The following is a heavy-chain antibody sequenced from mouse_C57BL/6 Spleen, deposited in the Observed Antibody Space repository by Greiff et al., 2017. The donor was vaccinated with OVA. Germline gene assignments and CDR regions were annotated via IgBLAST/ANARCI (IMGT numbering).Heavy chain of an antibody. J-gene: IGHJ3*01. CDR3: TREGDGYYVGFAY. Sequence: EVKLVESGEGLVKPGGSLKLSCAASGFTFSSYAMSWVRQTPEQRLEWVAYISSGGDYIYYADTLQGRFTISTDNSRNTLYLQMSSLKSEGTAMYYCTREGDGYYVGFAYWGQGTLVTVSA. CDR2: ISSGGDYI. V-gene: IGHV5-9-1*02. D-gene: IGHD2-3*01. CDR1: GFTFSSYA.